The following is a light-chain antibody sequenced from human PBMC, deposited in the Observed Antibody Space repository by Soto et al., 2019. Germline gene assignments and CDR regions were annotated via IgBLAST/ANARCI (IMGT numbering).Light chain of an antibody. V-gene: IGLV2-14*03. CDR1: NSDVGGYNY. CDR3: SSYTSSSTRV. CDR2: DVS. J-gene: IGLJ1*01. Sequence: QSALTQPASVSGSPGQSITISCTGTNSDVGGYNYVSWYQQHPGKAPKLMIYDVSNRPSRVSNRFSGSKSGNRASLTISGLQAEDEADYYCSSYTSSSTRVFGTGTKLTVL.